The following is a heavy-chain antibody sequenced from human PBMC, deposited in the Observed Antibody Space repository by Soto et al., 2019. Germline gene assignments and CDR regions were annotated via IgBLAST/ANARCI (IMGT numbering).Heavy chain of an antibody. Sequence: QVQLVESGGGVVQPGTSLRLSCAASGFIFSSYALNWVRQAPGKGLEWVTFISDDGSNKYYADSVKGRFTISRDNSRNTLYLQMNSLRAEDTAVYYCARDRGYSADDHFDYWGQGTLVTVSS. J-gene: IGHJ4*02. CDR3: ARDRGYSADDHFDY. V-gene: IGHV3-30*04. D-gene: IGHD5-12*01. CDR2: ISDDGSNK. CDR1: GFIFSSYA.